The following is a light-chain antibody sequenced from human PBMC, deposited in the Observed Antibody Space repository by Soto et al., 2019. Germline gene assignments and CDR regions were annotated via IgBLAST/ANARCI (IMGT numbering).Light chain of an antibody. Sequence: EIVLTQSPATLYLSPGERATLSCRASQSVSTYLAWYQQKPGQAPRLLIYDASNRATGIPARFSGSGSGTEFTLTISSLEPEDCAVYYCQQRSNWPLTFGGGTKVEIK. J-gene: IGKJ4*01. CDR2: DAS. CDR3: QQRSNWPLT. CDR1: QSVSTY. V-gene: IGKV3-11*01.